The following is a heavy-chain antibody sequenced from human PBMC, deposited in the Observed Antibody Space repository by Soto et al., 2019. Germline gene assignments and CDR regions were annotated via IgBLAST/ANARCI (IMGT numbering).Heavy chain of an antibody. Sequence: GGPLRLSCAASGFTFSSYAMSWVRQAPGKGLEWVSAISGSGGSTYYADSVKGRFTISRDNSKNTLYLQMNSLRAEDTAIYYCAKLEYYDFWSGYYDYWGQGTLVTVSS. CDR1: GFTFSSYA. CDR2: ISGSGGST. CDR3: AKLEYYDFWSGYYDY. J-gene: IGHJ4*02. D-gene: IGHD3-3*01. V-gene: IGHV3-23*01.